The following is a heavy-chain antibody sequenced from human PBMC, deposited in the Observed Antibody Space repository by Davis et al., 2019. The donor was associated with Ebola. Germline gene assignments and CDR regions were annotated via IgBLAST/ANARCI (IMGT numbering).Heavy chain of an antibody. CDR3: ARDPALGEQQLVNWFDP. D-gene: IGHD6-13*01. CDR1: GFTFSSYA. V-gene: IGHV3-30-3*01. Sequence: PGGSLRLSCAASGFTFSSYAMHWVRQAPGKGLEWVAVISYDGSNKYYADSVKGRFTISRDNSKNTLYLQMNSLRAEDTAVYYCARDPALGEQQLVNWFDPWGQGTLVTVSS. CDR2: ISYDGSNK. J-gene: IGHJ5*02.